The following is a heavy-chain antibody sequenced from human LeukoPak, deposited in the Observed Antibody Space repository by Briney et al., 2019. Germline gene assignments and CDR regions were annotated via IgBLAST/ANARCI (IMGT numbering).Heavy chain of an antibody. D-gene: IGHD1-26*01. CDR3: AREIRGYSYFDY. Sequence: GGSLRLSCAASGFTFSTFAMNWVRQAPGKGLECVSAISGSGGSTYYADSVKGRFTISRDKSKNTLYLQMNSLRVEDTAVYYCAREIRGYSYFDYWGQGTLVTVSS. CDR1: GFTFSTFA. J-gene: IGHJ4*02. CDR2: ISGSGGST. V-gene: IGHV3-23*01.